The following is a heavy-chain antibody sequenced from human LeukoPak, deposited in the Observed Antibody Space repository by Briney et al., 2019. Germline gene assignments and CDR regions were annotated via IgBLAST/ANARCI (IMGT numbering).Heavy chain of an antibody. J-gene: IGHJ6*03. CDR3: ARVGIINYYYMDV. CDR1: GFTFSSYS. D-gene: IGHD3-16*01. V-gene: IGHV3-21*01. CDR2: ISSNSNYI. Sequence: GGSLRLSCAASGFTFSSYSMNWVRQAPGKGLEWVSSISSNSNYIYYADSVKGRFTISRDNAKNSLHLQMNSLRAEDTAVYSCARVGIINYYYMDVWGKGTTVTVSS.